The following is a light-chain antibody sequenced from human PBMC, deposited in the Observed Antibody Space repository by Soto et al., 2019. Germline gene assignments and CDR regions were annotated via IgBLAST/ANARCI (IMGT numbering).Light chain of an antibody. CDR2: GAS. V-gene: IGKV3-20*01. Sequence: EIVLTQSPGTLSLSPGERATLSCRASQSLSSTYLAWYQQKPGPAPRLLIYGASNRATGIPDRFSGSGSGTDFTLTINLLEPEDFAVYYCQQYGSSPLTFGQGTKVEIK. CDR3: QQYGSSPLT. CDR1: QSLSSTY. J-gene: IGKJ1*01.